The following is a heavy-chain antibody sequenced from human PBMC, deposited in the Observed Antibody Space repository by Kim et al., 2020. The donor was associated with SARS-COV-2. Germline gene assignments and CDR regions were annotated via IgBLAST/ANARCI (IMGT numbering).Heavy chain of an antibody. J-gene: IGHJ5*02. Sequence: SETLSLTCTVSGGSISSYYWSWIRQPPGKGLEWIGYIYYSGSTNYNPSLKSRVTISVDTSKNQFSLKLSSVTAADTAVYYCARVYNWNYARVWFDPWGQGTLVTVSS. D-gene: IGHD1-7*01. V-gene: IGHV4-59*13. CDR1: GGSISSYY. CDR2: IYYSGST. CDR3: ARVYNWNYARVWFDP.